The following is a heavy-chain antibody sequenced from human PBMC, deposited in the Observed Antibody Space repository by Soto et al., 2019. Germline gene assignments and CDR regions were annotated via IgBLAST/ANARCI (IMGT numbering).Heavy chain of an antibody. CDR2: IYYSGST. J-gene: IGHJ5*02. V-gene: IGHV4-59*01. CDR1: GGSISSYY. Sequence: SETLSLTCTVSGGSISSYYWSWIRQPPGKGLEWIGYIYYSGSTNYNPSLKSRVTISVDTSKNQFSLKLSSVTAADTAVYYCARSLYYYDSSGYYSDNWFDPWGQGTLVTVS. D-gene: IGHD3-22*01. CDR3: ARSLYYYDSSGYYSDNWFDP.